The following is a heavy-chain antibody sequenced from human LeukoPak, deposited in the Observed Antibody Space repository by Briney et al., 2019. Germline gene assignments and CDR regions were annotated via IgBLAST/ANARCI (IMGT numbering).Heavy chain of an antibody. Sequence: KASETLSLTCTVSGGSLSRYYWSWIRQPPGEGLEWSGYIYYSASTNHTPSLTSRVNISVDTSKNQFSLKLSSVTAADTAVYYCARGRLGYYFDYWGQGALVTVSS. J-gene: IGHJ4*02. D-gene: IGHD2-15*01. CDR1: GGSLSRYY. CDR3: ARGRLGYYFDY. V-gene: IGHV4-59*01. CDR2: IYYSAST.